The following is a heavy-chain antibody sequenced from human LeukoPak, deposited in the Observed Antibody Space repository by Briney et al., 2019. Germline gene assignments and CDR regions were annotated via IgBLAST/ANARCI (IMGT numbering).Heavy chain of an antibody. Sequence: AGGSLRLSCAPSGFIFSDYWSHWVRQTPGQGLVWVAAINRDGTGTSHADSVRGRFTVSRDNAKNTLYLQLNSLRADDTAVYYCARGLSYAVAYGDYWGQGTLVTVSS. J-gene: IGHJ4*02. CDR3: ARGLSYAVAYGDY. V-gene: IGHV3-74*01. D-gene: IGHD6-19*01. CDR1: GFIFSDYW. CDR2: INRDGTGT.